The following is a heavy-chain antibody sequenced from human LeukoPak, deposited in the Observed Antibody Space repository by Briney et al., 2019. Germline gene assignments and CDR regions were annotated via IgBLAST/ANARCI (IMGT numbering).Heavy chain of an antibody. D-gene: IGHD5-18*01. CDR3: ARAYSYGSDYYYGMDV. J-gene: IGHJ6*02. Sequence: ASVKVSCKASGYTFTSYGVSWVRQAPGQGLEWMGWISGYNGDTKYAHKVQGRVTMTTDTSTGTAYMELRSLRSDDTAVYYCARAYSYGSDYYYGMDVWGQGTTVTVSS. CDR1: GYTFTSYG. CDR2: ISGYNGDT. V-gene: IGHV1-18*01.